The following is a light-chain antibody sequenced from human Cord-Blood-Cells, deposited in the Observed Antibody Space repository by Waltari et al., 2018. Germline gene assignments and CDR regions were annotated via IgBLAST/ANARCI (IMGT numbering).Light chain of an antibody. CDR3: QQYGSAPYT. J-gene: IGKJ2*01. CDR2: GAS. V-gene: IGKV3-20*01. Sequence: EIVLTQSPGTLSLSPGERATLSCRASQSVSSSYLAWYQQRPGQAPRPLIYGASSRATGIPDRFSGSGSGTDVTLTISRREPEDFAVYYCQQYGSAPYTFGQGTKLEIK. CDR1: QSVSSSY.